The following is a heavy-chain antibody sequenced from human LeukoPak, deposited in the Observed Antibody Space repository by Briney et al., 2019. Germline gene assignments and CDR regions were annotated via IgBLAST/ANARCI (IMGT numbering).Heavy chain of an antibody. V-gene: IGHV4-4*02. Sequence: PSQTLSLTCAVSGGSISSSNWWSWVRQPPGQGLGWIGEIYHSGSTNHNPSLKSRVTISVDMSKNQFSLKLSSVTAADTAVYYCARLYYDFWSGYYPPGYYYYYYMDVWGKGTTVTVSS. CDR2: IYHSGST. D-gene: IGHD3-3*01. CDR1: GGSISSSNW. CDR3: ARLYYDFWSGYYPPGYYYYYYMDV. J-gene: IGHJ6*03.